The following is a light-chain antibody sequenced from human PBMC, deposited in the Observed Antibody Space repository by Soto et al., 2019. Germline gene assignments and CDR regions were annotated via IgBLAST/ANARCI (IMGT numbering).Light chain of an antibody. Sequence: DIQMTQSPSSVSASVGDRVIITCGASQDITNWLDWYQQKPGKAPKVLIYAASSLESRVPSRVNGTLSGTENTLTISSLQPEDLPTYHCQQAKTFPLTFGGRTKLENK. CDR2: AAS. V-gene: IGKV1D-12*01. J-gene: IGKJ4*01. CDR1: QDITNW. CDR3: QQAKTFPLT.